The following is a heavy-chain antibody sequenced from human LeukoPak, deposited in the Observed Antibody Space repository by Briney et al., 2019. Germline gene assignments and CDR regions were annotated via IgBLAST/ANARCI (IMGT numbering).Heavy chain of an antibody. J-gene: IGHJ4*02. CDR2: IKQDGSAK. V-gene: IGHV3-7*03. CDR3: ARDNGWSADF. Sequence: GGSLRLSCAASGFTISRHWMYWVRQAPGKGLEWVANIKQDGSAKPYVDSVKGRFTISRDNAKNSLFLQMNSLRAEDTAVYYCARDNGWSADFWGQGTLVTVSS. CDR1: GFTISRHW. D-gene: IGHD2-15*01.